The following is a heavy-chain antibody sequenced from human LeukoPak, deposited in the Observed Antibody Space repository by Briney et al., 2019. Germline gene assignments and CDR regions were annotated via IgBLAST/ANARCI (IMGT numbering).Heavy chain of an antibody. D-gene: IGHD2-2*02. CDR2: IYHSGST. CDR1: GGSISSSNW. CDR3: ARDTPHCSSTSCYIEGAFDI. Sequence: SETLSLTCAVSGGSISSSNWWSWVRQPPGKGLEWIGEIYHSGSTNYNPSLKSRVTMSVDTSKNQFSLKLSSVTAADTAVYYCARDTPHCSSTSCYIEGAFDIWGQGTMVTVSS. J-gene: IGHJ3*02. V-gene: IGHV4-4*02.